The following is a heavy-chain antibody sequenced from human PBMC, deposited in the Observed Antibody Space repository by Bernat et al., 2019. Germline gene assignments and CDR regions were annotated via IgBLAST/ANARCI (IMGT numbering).Heavy chain of an antibody. D-gene: IGHD1-26*01. CDR1: GGSFSGYY. CDR2: INQSGST. Sequence: QVWLQQWGAGLLKPSETLSLTCAVYGGSFSGYYWSWIRQTPGKGLEWIGEINQSGSTNYNPSLKSRVTISVDTSRNQFSLKLTSVTAADTAVYSCARGSWELRFDPWGQGTLVTVSS. V-gene: IGHV4-34*01. CDR3: ARGSWELRFDP. J-gene: IGHJ5*02.